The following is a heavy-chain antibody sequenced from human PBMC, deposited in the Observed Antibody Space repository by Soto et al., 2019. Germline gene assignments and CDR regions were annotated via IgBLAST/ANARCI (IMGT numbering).Heavy chain of an antibody. CDR2: INHSGST. D-gene: IGHD4-17*01. CDR1: AGSLGGYC. Sequence: XTKSLTSAVDAGSLGGYCCRWISQPPRKGLEWIGEINHSGSTNYNPYLKSRVTISVDTSKNQFSLKLSSVTAADQAVYYCSRCRVTTHRYYYYYMDVWGKGTTVTVSS. V-gene: IGHV4-34*01. CDR3: SRCRVTTHRYYYYYMDV. J-gene: IGHJ6*03.